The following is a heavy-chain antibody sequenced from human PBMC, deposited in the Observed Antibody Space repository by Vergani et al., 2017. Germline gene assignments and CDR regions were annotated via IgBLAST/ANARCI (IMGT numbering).Heavy chain of an antibody. J-gene: IGHJ4*02. CDR3: ARSIVSLNPPDYFDN. V-gene: IGHV4-59*01. D-gene: IGHD1-14*01. CDR1: GGSLSGYY. CDR2: VEDSGYF. Sequence: QVQLQESGPGLVRPSETLSLTCTVSGGSLSGYYWNWIRQTPGEGLEWIGYVEDSGYFNYNPSLKTRVSMSSDTSNNLFSLMLSAVTVADTAVYYCARSIVSLNPPDYFDNWGQGTLVTVSS.